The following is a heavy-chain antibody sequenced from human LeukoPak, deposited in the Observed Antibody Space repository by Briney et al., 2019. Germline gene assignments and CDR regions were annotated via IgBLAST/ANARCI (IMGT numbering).Heavy chain of an antibody. V-gene: IGHV3-21*01. D-gene: IGHD6-19*01. CDR3: ARDGGWHGGGVDY. CDR2: ISSSSSYI. Sequence: PGGSLRLSCAASGFTFSSYSMNWVRQAPGKGLEWVSSISSSSSYIYYADSVKGRFTISRDNAKSSLYLQMNSLRAEDTAVYYCARDGGWHGGGVDYWGQGTLVTVSS. J-gene: IGHJ4*02. CDR1: GFTFSSYS.